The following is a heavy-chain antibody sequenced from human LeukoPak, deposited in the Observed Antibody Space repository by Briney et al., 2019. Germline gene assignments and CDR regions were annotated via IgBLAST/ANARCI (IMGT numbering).Heavy chain of an antibody. CDR1: GGSISSYY. CDR2: IYTSGST. V-gene: IGHV4-4*07. J-gene: IGHJ5*02. Sequence: SETLSLTCTVSGGSISSYYWSWIRQPAGKGLEWIGRIYTSGSTNYNPSLKSRVTMSVDTSKNQFSLKLSSVTAADTAVYYCARGRSNTMVRGVGNWFDPWGQGTLVAVSS. CDR3: ARGRSNTMVRGVGNWFDP. D-gene: IGHD3-10*01.